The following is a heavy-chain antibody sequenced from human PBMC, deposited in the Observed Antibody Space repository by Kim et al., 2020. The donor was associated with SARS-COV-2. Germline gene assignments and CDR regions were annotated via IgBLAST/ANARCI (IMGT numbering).Heavy chain of an antibody. D-gene: IGHD4-17*01. Sequence: KFQGRVTMTRNTSISTAYMELSSLRSEDTAVYYCARGNYGDYVSLDWFDPWGQGTLVTVSS. CDR3: ARGNYGDYVSLDWFDP. J-gene: IGHJ5*02. V-gene: IGHV1-8*01.